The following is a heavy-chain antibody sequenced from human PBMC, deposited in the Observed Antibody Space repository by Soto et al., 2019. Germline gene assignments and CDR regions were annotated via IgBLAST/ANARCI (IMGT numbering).Heavy chain of an antibody. CDR3: ARTGDIVVVGDFYYGMDV. CDR1: GGTFDTYA. Sequence: QVQLVQSGAEVKMPGSSVKVSCTASGGTFDTYALSWVRQAPGQGLEWLGGIIPIFTKPTYARTFQGRITITADESTTTVYLDLSSLTSDDTAVYYCARTGDIVVVGDFYYGMDVWGQGTTVIVSS. D-gene: IGHD2-2*01. V-gene: IGHV1-69*01. CDR2: IIPIFTKP. J-gene: IGHJ6*02.